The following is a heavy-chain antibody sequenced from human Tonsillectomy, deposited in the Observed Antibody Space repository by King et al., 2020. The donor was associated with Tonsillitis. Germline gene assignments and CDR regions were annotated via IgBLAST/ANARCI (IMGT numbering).Heavy chain of an antibody. CDR2: IYPGGFDT. Sequence: VQLVESGAEVKKPGESLKISCKVSVYSFPSYWIGWVRQMLGKGREWMGIIYPGGFDTRYSPSFQGQVTISADKAISTAYLQWSSLKASDTAMYYCARVGGSSRWYFDLWGRGTLVTVSS. D-gene: IGHD2-15*01. J-gene: IGHJ2*01. CDR3: ARVGGSSRWYFDL. CDR1: VYSFPSYW. V-gene: IGHV5-51*01.